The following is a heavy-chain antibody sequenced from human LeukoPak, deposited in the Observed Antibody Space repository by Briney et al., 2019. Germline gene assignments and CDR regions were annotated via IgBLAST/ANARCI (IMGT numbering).Heavy chain of an antibody. D-gene: IGHD3-10*01. Sequence: TGGSLRLSCAASGFTFNEYPMHWVRQAPGKGLVWVSRLARDGSGTNYAASVRGRFTISRDNVKNTLYLQMSTLTAEDTAVYFCARDGFTSPVTAYLDYWGQGTLVTVSS. CDR1: GFTFNEYP. CDR3: ARDGFTSPVTAYLDY. CDR2: LARDGSGT. J-gene: IGHJ4*01. V-gene: IGHV3-74*01.